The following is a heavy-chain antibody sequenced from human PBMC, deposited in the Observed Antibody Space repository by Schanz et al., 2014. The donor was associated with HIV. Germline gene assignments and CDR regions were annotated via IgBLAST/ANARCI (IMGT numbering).Heavy chain of an antibody. D-gene: IGHD5-18*01. CDR1: GFTFNYYG. V-gene: IGHV3-33*05. CDR2: ISYDGSNK. CDR3: ARGLPADY. Sequence: QVQLVESGGGVVQPGRSLRLSCAASGFTFNYYGMHWVRQAPGKGLEWVAVISYDGSNKYYADSVKGRFTISRDNSKNTLYLQMNSLRAEDTAVYYCARGLPADYWGQGTLVTVSS. J-gene: IGHJ4*02.